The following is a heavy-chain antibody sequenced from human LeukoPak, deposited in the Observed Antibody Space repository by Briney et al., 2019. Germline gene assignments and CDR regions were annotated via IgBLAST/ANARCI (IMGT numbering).Heavy chain of an antibody. CDR3: ARDPGYSYGPHNNWFDP. V-gene: IGHV1-18*04. CDR2: ISAYNGNT. Sequence: ASVKVSCKASGYTFTSYYMHWVRQAPGQGLEWMGWISAYNGNTNYAQKLQGRVTMTTDTSTSTAYMELRSLRSDDTAVYYCARDPGYSYGPHNNWFDPWGQGTLVTVSS. CDR1: GYTFTSYY. D-gene: IGHD5-18*01. J-gene: IGHJ5*02.